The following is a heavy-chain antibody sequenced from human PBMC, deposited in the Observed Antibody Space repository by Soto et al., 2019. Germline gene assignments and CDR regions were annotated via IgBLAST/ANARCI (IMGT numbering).Heavy chain of an antibody. CDR2: IYPGDSDT. CDR3: ARIRGYETDYYYYMDV. D-gene: IGHD5-12*01. Sequence: GESLQISCKGSGYSFTSYWIGWVRQMPGKGLEWMGIIYPGDSDTRYSPSFQGQVTISADKSISTAYLQWSSLKASDTAMYYCARIRGYETDYYYYMDVWGKGTTVTVSS. V-gene: IGHV5-51*01. CDR1: GYSFTSYW. J-gene: IGHJ6*03.